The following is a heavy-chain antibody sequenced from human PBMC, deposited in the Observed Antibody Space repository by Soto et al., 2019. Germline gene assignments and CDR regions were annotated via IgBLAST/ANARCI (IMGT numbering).Heavy chain of an antibody. CDR2: ISSSSSYI. V-gene: IGHV3-21*01. J-gene: IGHJ6*02. Sequence: GGSLRLSCAASGFTFSRDSMNWVRQAPGKGLEWVSSISSSSSYIYYADSVKGRFTISRDNAKNSLYLQMNSLRAEDTAVYYCAREYSSSWLGYYYYYGMDVWGQGTTVTVSS. CDR3: AREYSSSWLGYYYYYGMDV. CDR1: GFTFSRDS. D-gene: IGHD6-13*01.